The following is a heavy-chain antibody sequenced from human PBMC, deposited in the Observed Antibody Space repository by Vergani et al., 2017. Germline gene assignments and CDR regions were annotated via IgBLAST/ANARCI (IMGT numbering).Heavy chain of an antibody. Sequence: EVQLLESGGGLVQPGGSRRLSCAGAGFTFDTYTMAYVRQAPGKGLEWVATISSGGGDISYADSVKGRFTISRDNSKNTLFLQMNSLKDEDTAVYYCNTAWGLYYLHGEYFQHWGRSTLVYVAS. V-gene: IGHV3-23*01. J-gene: IGHJ1*01. CDR1: GFTFDTYT. CDR2: ISSGGGDI. D-gene: IGHD3-10*01. CDR3: NTAWGLYYLHGEYFQH.